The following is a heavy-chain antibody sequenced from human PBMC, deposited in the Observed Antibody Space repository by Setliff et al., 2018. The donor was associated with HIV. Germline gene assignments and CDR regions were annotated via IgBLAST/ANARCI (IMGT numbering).Heavy chain of an antibody. CDR2: INHSGGT. CDR1: GGTFSLHY. J-gene: IGHJ4*02. Sequence: SETLSLTCAVSGGTFSLHYYTWIRQSPLRGLEWIGEINHSGGTRYNPSLESRVTMSVDTSKNQFSLKLSSVTAADTAVYYCARDRLTYYFDYWGQGILVTVSS. CDR3: ARDRLTYYFDY. V-gene: IGHV4-34*01. D-gene: IGHD3-22*01.